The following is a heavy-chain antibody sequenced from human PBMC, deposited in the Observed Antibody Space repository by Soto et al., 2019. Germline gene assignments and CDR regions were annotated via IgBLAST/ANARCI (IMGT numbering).Heavy chain of an antibody. CDR1: GFTFSSYA. J-gene: IGHJ5*02. D-gene: IGHD3-10*01. V-gene: IGHV3-23*01. CDR3: AKSLDREITMVRGVINWFDP. CDR2: ISGSGGST. Sequence: GGSLRLSCAASGFTFSSYAMSWVRQAPGKGLEWVSAISGSGGSTYYADSVKGRFTISRDNSKNTLYLQMNSLRAEDTAVYYCAKSLDREITMVRGVINWFDPWGQGTLVTVSS.